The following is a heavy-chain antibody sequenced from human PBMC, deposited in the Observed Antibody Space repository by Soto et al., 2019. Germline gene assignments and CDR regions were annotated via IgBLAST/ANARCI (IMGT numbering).Heavy chain of an antibody. CDR1: GGSISSGGYY. V-gene: IGHV4-31*03. Sequence: SETLSLTYTVSGGSISSGGYYWSWIRQHPGKGLEWIGYIYYSGSTYYNPSLKSRVTISVDTSKNQFSLKLSSVTAADTAVYYCARAPITMVRGVIYYYYGMDVWGQGTTVTVSS. CDR2: IYYSGST. CDR3: ARAPITMVRGVIYYYYGMDV. D-gene: IGHD3-10*01. J-gene: IGHJ6*02.